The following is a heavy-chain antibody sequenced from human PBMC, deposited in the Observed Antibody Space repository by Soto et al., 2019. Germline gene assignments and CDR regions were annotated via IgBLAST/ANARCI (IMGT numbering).Heavy chain of an antibody. CDR3: ARANPYSSSWYGDYYGMDV. J-gene: IGHJ6*02. CDR1: GYTFTGYY. Sequence: ASVKVSCKASGYTFTGYYMHWVRQAPGQGLEWMGWINPNSGGTNYAQEFQGRVTMTRDTSISTAYMELSRLRSDDTAVYYCARANPYSSSWYGDYYGMDVWGQGTTVTVSS. D-gene: IGHD6-13*01. V-gene: IGHV1-2*02. CDR2: INPNSGGT.